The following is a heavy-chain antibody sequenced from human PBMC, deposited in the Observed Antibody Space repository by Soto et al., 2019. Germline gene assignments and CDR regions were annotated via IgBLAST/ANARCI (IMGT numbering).Heavy chain of an antibody. CDR1: GGSISSYF. J-gene: IGHJ4*02. Sequence: KTSETLSLTCNVSGGSISSYFWSWIRQPPGKGLEFIGNIYYSGVTSYSPSLKSRVTMSLDTSKTQFSLRLSSVTAADTAVYFCARDDSVEAPRLLYYWGQGIRVTVSS. CDR2: IYYSGVT. CDR3: ARDDSVEAPRLLYY. D-gene: IGHD3-22*01. V-gene: IGHV4-59*01.